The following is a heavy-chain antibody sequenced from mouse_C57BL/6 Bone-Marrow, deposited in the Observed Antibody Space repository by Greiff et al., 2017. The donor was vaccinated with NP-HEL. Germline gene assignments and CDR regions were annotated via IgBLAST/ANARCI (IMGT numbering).Heavy chain of an antibody. J-gene: IGHJ1*03. CDR3: TSYGSSYWYFDV. D-gene: IGHD1-1*01. V-gene: IGHV1-5*01. CDR2: IYPGNSDT. Sequence: EVNLVESGTVLARPGASVKMSCKTSGYTFTSYWMHWVKQRPGQGLEWIGAIYPGNSDTSYNQKFKGKAKLTAVTSASTAYMELSSLTNEDSAVYYCTSYGSSYWYFDVWGTGTTVTVSS. CDR1: GYTFTSYW.